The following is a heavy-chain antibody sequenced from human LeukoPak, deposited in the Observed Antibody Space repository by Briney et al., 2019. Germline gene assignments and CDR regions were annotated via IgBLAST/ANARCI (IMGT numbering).Heavy chain of an antibody. CDR2: IYYSETT. Sequence: SETLSLTCTVSGGSISSYYWSWIRQPPGKGLEWIGYIYYSETTNPNPSLKGRVTMSVDTSKNQFSLKLTSVTAADTAIYYCARYCSSTSCYASFDSWGQGTLVTVSS. V-gene: IGHV4-59*01. CDR3: ARYCSSTSCYASFDS. CDR1: GGSISSYY. D-gene: IGHD2-2*01. J-gene: IGHJ4*02.